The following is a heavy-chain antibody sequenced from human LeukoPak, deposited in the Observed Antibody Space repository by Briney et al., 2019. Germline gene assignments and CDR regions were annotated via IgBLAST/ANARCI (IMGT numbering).Heavy chain of an antibody. Sequence: SVTVSCQACVGTLSRYSCCWVRQAPAQAREWMGVIFPNFGTANYAQKFQGRVTITADESTSTAYMELSSLRSEDTAVYYCARDPYYYGSGNWFDPWGQGTLVTVSS. CDR3: ARDPYYYGSGNWFDP. CDR2: IFPNFGTA. CDR1: VGTLSRYS. D-gene: IGHD3-10*01. J-gene: IGHJ5*02. V-gene: IGHV1-69*13.